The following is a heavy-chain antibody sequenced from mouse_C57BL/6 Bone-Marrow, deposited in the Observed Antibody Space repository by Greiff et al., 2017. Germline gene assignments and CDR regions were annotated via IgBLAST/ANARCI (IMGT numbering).Heavy chain of an antibody. J-gene: IGHJ1*03. CDR3: ARGYYGSSYPQVGYFDV. D-gene: IGHD1-1*01. Sequence: QVQLKQSGAELVRPGSSVKLSCKASGYTFTSYWMHWVKQRPIQGLEWIGNIDPSDSETPYNQKFKDKATLTVDKSSSTAYMQLSSLTSEDSAVYYCARGYYGSSYPQVGYFDVWGTGTTVTVSS. CDR2: IDPSDSET. V-gene: IGHV1-52*01. CDR1: GYTFTSYW.